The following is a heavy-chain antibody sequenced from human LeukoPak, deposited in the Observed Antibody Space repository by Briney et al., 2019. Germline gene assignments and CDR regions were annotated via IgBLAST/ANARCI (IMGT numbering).Heavy chain of an antibody. CDR2: INPNSGGT. V-gene: IGHV1-2*02. J-gene: IGHJ4*02. Sequence: SVNVSCKASGYTFTGYYMHWVRQAPGQGLEWMGWINPNSGGTNYAQKFQGRVTMTRDTSISTAYMELSRLRSDATAVYYCARVPPSTYYYGSGSYPFDYWGQGTLVTVSS. CDR3: ARVPPSTYYYGSGSYPFDY. D-gene: IGHD3-10*01. CDR1: GYTFTGYY.